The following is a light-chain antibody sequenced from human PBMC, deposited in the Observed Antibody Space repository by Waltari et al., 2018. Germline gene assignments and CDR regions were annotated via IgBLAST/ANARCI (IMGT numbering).Light chain of an antibody. CDR2: EGS. Sequence: QSALTQPASVSGSPGQPITTPCTGTRSDVGSYNLVSWYQQHPGKAPKLMIYEGSKRPSGVSNRFSGSKSGNTASLTISGLQAEDEADYYCCSYAGSSTWVFGGGTKLTVL. CDR3: CSYAGSSTWV. J-gene: IGLJ2*01. CDR1: RSDVGSYNL. V-gene: IGLV2-23*01.